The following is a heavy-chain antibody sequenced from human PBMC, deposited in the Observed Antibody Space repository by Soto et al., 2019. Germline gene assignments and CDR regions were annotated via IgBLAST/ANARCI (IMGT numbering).Heavy chain of an antibody. CDR3: ARQMEYSNSSGIDY. D-gene: IGHD6-6*01. CDR2: IYYSGST. CDR1: GGSISNHDYY. J-gene: IGHJ4*02. V-gene: IGHV4-30-4*01. Sequence: PSGTLSLTCTVSGGSISNHDYYWSWIRQPPGKGLEWIGYIYYSGSTYHNPSLKSRITISVDRSKDQFSLKLSSVTAADTAVYFCARQMEYSNSSGIDYWGPGILVTVSS.